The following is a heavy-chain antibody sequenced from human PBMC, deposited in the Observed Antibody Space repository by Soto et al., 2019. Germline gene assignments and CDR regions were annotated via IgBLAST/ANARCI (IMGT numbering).Heavy chain of an antibody. V-gene: IGHV5-10-1*01. CDR2: IDPSDSQT. J-gene: IGHJ4*02. CDR3: ARQIYDSDTGPNFQYYFDS. Sequence: GESRKISCKGSGYSFAGYWITWVRQKPGKGLEWMGRIDPSDSQTYYSPSFRGHVTISVTKSITTVFLQWSSLRASDTAMYYCARQIYDSDTGPNFQYYFDSWGQGTPVTVSS. D-gene: IGHD3-22*01. CDR1: GYSFAGYW.